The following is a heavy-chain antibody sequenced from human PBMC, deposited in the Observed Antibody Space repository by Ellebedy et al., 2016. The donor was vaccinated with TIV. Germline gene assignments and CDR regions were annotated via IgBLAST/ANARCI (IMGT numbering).Heavy chain of an antibody. J-gene: IGHJ4*02. D-gene: IGHD2-8*01. CDR1: GFTFSDYY. Sequence: GESLKISCAASGFTFSDYYMNWIRQAPGKGLEWVSYISISGSTMYYADAAKGRFTISRDNAKNSLYLQMNSLRAEDTAVYYCARDGVWGGDYWGQGTLVTVSS. CDR2: ISISGSTM. CDR3: ARDGVWGGDY. V-gene: IGHV3-11*04.